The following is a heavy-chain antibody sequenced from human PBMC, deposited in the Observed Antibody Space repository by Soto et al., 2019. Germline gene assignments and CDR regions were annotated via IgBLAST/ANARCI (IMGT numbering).Heavy chain of an antibody. CDR3: ASLGRDGTVTPYV. CDR2: INHSGST. CDR1: GGSFSGYY. D-gene: IGHD4-17*01. J-gene: IGHJ6*02. Sequence: PETLSLTCAVYGGSFSGYYWSWIRQPPGKGLEWIGEINHSGSTNYNPSLRSRVTISVDTSKNQFSLKLSSVAAADTAVYYCASLGRDGTVTPYVWGQGTTDPVSS. V-gene: IGHV4-34*01.